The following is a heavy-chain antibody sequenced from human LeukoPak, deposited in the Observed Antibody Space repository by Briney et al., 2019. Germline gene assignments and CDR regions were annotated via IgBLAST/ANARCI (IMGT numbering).Heavy chain of an antibody. Sequence: ASVKVSCKASGYTFTGYYMHWVRQAPGQGLEWMGWINPNSGGTNYAQKFQGRVTMTRDTSISTAYMEPSRLRSDDTAVYYCARESTNGVLFDYWGQGTLVTVSS. CDR3: ARESTNGVLFDY. D-gene: IGHD2-8*01. CDR2: INPNSGGT. CDR1: GYTFTGYY. J-gene: IGHJ4*02. V-gene: IGHV1-2*02.